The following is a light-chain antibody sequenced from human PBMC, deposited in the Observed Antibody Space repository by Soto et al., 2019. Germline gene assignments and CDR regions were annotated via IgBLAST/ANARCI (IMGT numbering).Light chain of an antibody. CDR3: MQRVSFPYT. CDR2: MVS. CDR1: QSIFDYDDGTTD. Sequence: DIVMNQSPLSLSVTPGEPASISCRSSQSIFDYDDGTTDLDWYLQKPGLSPQLLIQMVSSRASGVPERFRGSGSGTDFTLKISRVEAEDVGIYCCMQRVSFPYTVGPGTMVETK. J-gene: IGKJ3*01. V-gene: IGKV2-40*01.